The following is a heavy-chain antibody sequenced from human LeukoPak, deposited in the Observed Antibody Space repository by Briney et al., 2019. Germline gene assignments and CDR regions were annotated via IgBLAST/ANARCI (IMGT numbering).Heavy chain of an antibody. CDR2: INSDGSSA. V-gene: IGHV3-74*01. CDR3: AIGVVITTAFDN. CDR1: GFTVSSNY. Sequence: GGSLRLSCAASGFTVSSNYMSWVRQAPGKGLVWVSGINSDGSSATYADSVKGRFTISRDNAKNTLYLEMNSLRAEDMAVYYCAIGVVITTAFDNWGQGTLVTVSS. D-gene: IGHD3-22*01. J-gene: IGHJ4*02.